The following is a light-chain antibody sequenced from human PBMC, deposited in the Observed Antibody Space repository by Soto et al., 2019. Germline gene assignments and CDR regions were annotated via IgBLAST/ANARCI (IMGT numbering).Light chain of an antibody. Sequence: QSALTLPASVSGSPGQSITISCTGASSDVGYYDLVSWYQHHPDKAPKLIIYEVNKRPSGVSNRFSASKSGNTASLTISGLLAEDEADYYCSSYAGGSTLVVFGGGTKLTVL. CDR1: SSDVGYYDL. CDR2: EVN. J-gene: IGLJ3*02. CDR3: SSYAGGSTLVV. V-gene: IGLV2-23*02.